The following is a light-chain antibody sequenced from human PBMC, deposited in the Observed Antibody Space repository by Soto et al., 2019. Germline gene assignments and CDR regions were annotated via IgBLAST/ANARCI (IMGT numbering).Light chain of an antibody. V-gene: IGKV3-20*01. CDR2: GAS. Sequence: EIVWTQSPGTLSLSPGERATLSCRASQSVSSSYLAWYQQKPGQAPRLLIYGASSRATGIPDRFSGSGSGTDFTLTISRLEPEDFAVYYCQQYSRSPRTFGQGTKLELK. CDR1: QSVSSSY. J-gene: IGKJ2*01. CDR3: QQYSRSPRT.